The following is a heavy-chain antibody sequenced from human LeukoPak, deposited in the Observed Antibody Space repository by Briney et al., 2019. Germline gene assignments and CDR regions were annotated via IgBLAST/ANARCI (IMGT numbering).Heavy chain of an antibody. CDR3: ARDHLRVGATGASDT. V-gene: IGHV3-7*05. D-gene: IGHD1-26*01. J-gene: IGHJ3*02. CDR1: GFTFDDYG. CDR2: IKQDGGEK. Sequence: GGSLRLSCAASGFTFDDYGMSWVRQAPGKGLEWVANIKQDGGEKYYVDSVKGRFTISRDNAKNSLYLQMNSLRAEDTAVYYCARDHLRVGATGASDTWGQGTVVTVSS.